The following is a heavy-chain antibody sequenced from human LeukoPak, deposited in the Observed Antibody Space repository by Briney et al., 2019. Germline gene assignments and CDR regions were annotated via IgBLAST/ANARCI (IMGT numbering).Heavy chain of an antibody. V-gene: IGHV4-4*02. Sequence: PSETLSLTCAVSGGSISSSNWWSWVRQPPGKGLEWIGEIYHSGSTNYNPSLKSRVAISVDKSKNQFSLKLSSVTAADTAVYYCARRGYYYDSSGYYSYEGRDYWGQGTVVTVSS. CDR2: IYHSGST. D-gene: IGHD3-22*01. CDR1: GGSISSSNW. CDR3: ARRGYYYDSSGYYSYEGRDY. J-gene: IGHJ4*02.